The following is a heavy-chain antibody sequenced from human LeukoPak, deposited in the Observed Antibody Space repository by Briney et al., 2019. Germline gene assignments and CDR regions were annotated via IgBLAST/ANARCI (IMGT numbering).Heavy chain of an antibody. Sequence: SVTLSLTCTVSGGSISSYYWSWIRQPPGKGLEWIGYIYYSGSTNYNPSLKSRVTISVDTSKNQFSLKLSSVTAADTAVYYCARVNYDSSGYYGRVGWYFDLWGRGTLVTVSS. CDR1: GGSISSYY. CDR2: IYYSGST. J-gene: IGHJ2*01. D-gene: IGHD3-22*01. CDR3: ARVNYDSSGYYGRVGWYFDL. V-gene: IGHV4-59*01.